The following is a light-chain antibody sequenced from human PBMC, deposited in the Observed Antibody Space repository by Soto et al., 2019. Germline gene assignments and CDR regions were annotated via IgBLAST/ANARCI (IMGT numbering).Light chain of an antibody. J-gene: IGLJ1*01. CDR1: SSDIGAYYY. Sequence: SVLTQPASVSGSPGQSITIPYTGTSSDIGAYYYISWYQQHPGKAPKVMIYDVSSRPSGVSNRFSGSKSGNTASLTISGLQAEDEADYYCCSYTTSSTYVFGTGTKVTVL. V-gene: IGLV2-14*01. CDR2: DVS. CDR3: CSYTTSSTYV.